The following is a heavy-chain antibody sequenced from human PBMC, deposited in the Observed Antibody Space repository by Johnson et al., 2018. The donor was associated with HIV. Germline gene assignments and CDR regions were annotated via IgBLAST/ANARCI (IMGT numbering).Heavy chain of an antibody. D-gene: IGHD2-2*01. J-gene: IGHJ3*02. CDR2: ISSNGGNT. Sequence: MLLVESGGGLVQPGGSLRLSCAASGFTFSNYAMHWVRQAPGKGLEYVSAISSNGGNTYYANSVRGRFIMSRDNSNNTLYLQMGRLRADDQAVYYCERGRVPDKSSLDAFVIWGQCTLVPVSS. CDR3: ERGRVPDKSSLDAFVI. V-gene: IGHV3-64*01. CDR1: GFTFSNYA.